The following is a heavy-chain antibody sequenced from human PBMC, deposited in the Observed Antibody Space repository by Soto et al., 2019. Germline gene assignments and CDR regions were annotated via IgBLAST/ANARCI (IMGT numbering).Heavy chain of an antibody. Sequence: GASVKVACKASGVTFSTYAISWVRQAPGQGLEWMGGIIPIFGAANYAQKFQGRVTITADESTSTVYMELSSLRSEDTAVYYCARDQVVPAATPTSYYYGMDVWGQGTTVTVSS. J-gene: IGHJ6*02. CDR1: GVTFSTYA. CDR3: ARDQVVPAATPTSYYYGMDV. D-gene: IGHD2-2*02. CDR2: IIPIFGAA. V-gene: IGHV1-69*13.